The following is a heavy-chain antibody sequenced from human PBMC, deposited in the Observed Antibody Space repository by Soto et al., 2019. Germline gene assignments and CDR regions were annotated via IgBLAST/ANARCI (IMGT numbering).Heavy chain of an antibody. CDR1: GYTFTSYG. CDR2: ISAYNGNT. D-gene: IGHD3-9*01. CDR3: ARDGYYDILTGYPRRWFDP. V-gene: IGHV1-18*04. J-gene: IGHJ5*02. Sequence: QVQLVQSGAEVKKPGASVKVSCKASGYTFTSYGISWVRQAPGQGLEWMGWISAYNGNTNYAQKLQGRVTMTTDTSTSTAYMGLRSLRSDDTAVYYCARDGYYDILTGYPRRWFDPWGQGTLVTVSS.